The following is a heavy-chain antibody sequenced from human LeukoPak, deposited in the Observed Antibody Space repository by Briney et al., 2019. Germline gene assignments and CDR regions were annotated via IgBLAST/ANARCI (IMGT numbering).Heavy chain of an antibody. CDR1: GGSISSGGYY. V-gene: IGHV4-31*03. J-gene: IGHJ5*02. CDR2: IYYSGST. D-gene: IGHD1-26*01. Sequence: SRTLSLTCTVSGGSISSGGYYWSWIRQHPGKGLEWIGYIYYSGSTYYNPSLKSRVTISVDTSKNQFSLKLSSVTAADTAVYYCARVGATTLDNWFDPWGQGTLVTVSS. CDR3: ARVGATTLDNWFDP.